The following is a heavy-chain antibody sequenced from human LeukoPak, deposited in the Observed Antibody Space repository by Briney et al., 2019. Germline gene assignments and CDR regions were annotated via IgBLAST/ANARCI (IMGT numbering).Heavy chain of an antibody. CDR2: IYYSGST. CDR1: GGSISSSSYY. D-gene: IGHD6-13*01. V-gene: IGHV4-39*07. J-gene: IGHJ5*02. Sequence: KPSETLSLTCTVSGGSISSSSYYWGWICQPPGKGLEWIGSIYYSGSTYYNPSLKSRVTISVDTSKNQFSLKLSSVTAADTAVYYCARVRISSSWFDPWGQGTLVTVSS. CDR3: ARVRISSSWFDP.